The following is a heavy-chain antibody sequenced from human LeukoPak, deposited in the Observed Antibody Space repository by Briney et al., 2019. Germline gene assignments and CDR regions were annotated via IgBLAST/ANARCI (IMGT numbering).Heavy chain of an antibody. CDR2: IYYSGST. V-gene: IGHV4-59*01. J-gene: IGHJ3*02. CDR1: GGSISSYY. Sequence: SSETLSLTCTVSGGSISSYYWSWIRQPPGKGLEWIGYIYYSGSTNYNPSLKSRVTISVDTSKNQFSLKLSSVTAADTAVYYCARDRPGRGAFDIWGQGTMVTVSS. CDR3: ARDRPGRGAFDI. D-gene: IGHD1-26*01.